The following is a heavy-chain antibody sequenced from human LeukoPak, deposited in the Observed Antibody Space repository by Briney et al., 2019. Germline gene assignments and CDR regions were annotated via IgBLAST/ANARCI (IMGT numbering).Heavy chain of an antibody. CDR1: GFTFTSYSM. V-gene: IGHV4-4*02. CDR2: IYHSGST. Sequence: GSLRLSCAASGFTFTSYSMSWVRQPPGKGLEWIGEIYHSGSTNYNPSLKSRVTISVDKSKNQFSLKLSSVTAADTAVYYCARDPELIVVVTLSSYYYYGMDVWGQGTTVTVSS. CDR3: ARDPELIVVVTLSSYYYYGMDV. J-gene: IGHJ6*02. D-gene: IGHD3-22*01.